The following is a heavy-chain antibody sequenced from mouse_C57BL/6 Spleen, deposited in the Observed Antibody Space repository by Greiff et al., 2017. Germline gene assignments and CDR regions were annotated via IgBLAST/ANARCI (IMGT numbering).Heavy chain of an antibody. CDR3: ASGRYDYEGAMDY. CDR1: GFSLTSYG. CDR2: IWGVGST. D-gene: IGHD2-4*01. Sequence: VKLVESGPGLVAPSQSLSITCTVSGFSLTSYGVDWVRQSPGKGLEWLGVIWGVGSTNYNSALKSRLSISKDNSKSQVFLKMNSLQTDDTAMYYFASGRYDYEGAMDYWGQGTSVTVSS. V-gene: IGHV2-6*01. J-gene: IGHJ4*01.